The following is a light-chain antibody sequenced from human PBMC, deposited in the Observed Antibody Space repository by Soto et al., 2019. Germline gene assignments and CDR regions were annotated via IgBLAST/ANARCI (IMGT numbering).Light chain of an antibody. V-gene: IGKV3-11*01. Sequence: EIVLTQSPATLSLSPGERATLSCRASQSVSNFLAWYQQKPGQAPRLLIYHASNRANGIPARFSGSGSGTDFTLTISTLEPEDFAVYYCQQHINRLSFGGGTKVEIK. J-gene: IGKJ4*01. CDR3: QQHINRLS. CDR1: QSVSNF. CDR2: HAS.